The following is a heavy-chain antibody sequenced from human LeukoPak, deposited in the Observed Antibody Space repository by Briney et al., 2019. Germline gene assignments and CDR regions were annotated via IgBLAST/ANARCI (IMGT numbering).Heavy chain of an antibody. J-gene: IGHJ4*02. CDR2: ILFDVGNI. Sequence: PGPCLSPSRAPSGSTLSSSGTDSVSQDPGNGMEWVVIILFDVGNIEYTDSVKGRFTISRDNSKNTLYLLMNRLRTEDTCVYYCAREEHKNWKIDYWGQGTLVTVSS. V-gene: IGHV3-33*01. CDR3: AREEHKNWKIDY. D-gene: IGHD1-1*01. CDR1: GSTLSSSG.